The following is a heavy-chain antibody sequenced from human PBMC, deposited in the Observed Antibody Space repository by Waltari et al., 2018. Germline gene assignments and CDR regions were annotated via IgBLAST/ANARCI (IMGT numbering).Heavy chain of an antibody. D-gene: IGHD4-4*01. CDR3: ARDDYSNYGGRYYYYGMDV. CDR1: GGSISSGSYY. V-gene: IGHV4-61*02. CDR2: IYTSGST. J-gene: IGHJ6*02. Sequence: QVQLQESGPGLVKPSQTLSLTCPVSGGSISSGSYYWSWIRQPAGKGLEWIGRIYTSGSTNYNPSLKSRVTISVDTSKNQFSLKLSSVTAADTAVYYCARDDYSNYGGRYYYYGMDVWGQGTTVTVSS.